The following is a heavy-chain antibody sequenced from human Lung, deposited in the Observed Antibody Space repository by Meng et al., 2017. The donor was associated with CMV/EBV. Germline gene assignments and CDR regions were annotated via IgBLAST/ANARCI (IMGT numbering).Heavy chain of an antibody. CDR1: GYTFSRYG. V-gene: IGHV1-18*01. CDR3: ARDWECLDRSDVFDI. Sequence: ASXXVSXKASGYTFSRYGISWVRQAPGQGLEWLGWVGGCDGDTNYAPELQGRVTMTTDTSTNTVYMELRSLRSDDTAVYYCARDWECLDRSDVFDIGGQGTXVTV. D-gene: IGHD3-9*01. J-gene: IGHJ3*02. CDR2: VGGCDGDT.